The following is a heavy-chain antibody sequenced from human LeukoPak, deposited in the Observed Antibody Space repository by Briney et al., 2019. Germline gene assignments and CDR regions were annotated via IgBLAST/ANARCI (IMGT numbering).Heavy chain of an antibody. V-gene: IGHV1-69*04. D-gene: IGHD1-20*01. CDR1: GGTFNSYS. J-gene: IGHJ5*02. CDR3: ARDFKEPNWNDAHLFDP. Sequence: SVKVSCKASGGTFNSYSISWVRQAPGQGLEWMGRISPILDIPNYAHKFQGRVTITADKSTSTAYMELSSLRSEDTAVYYCARDFKEPNWNDAHLFDPWGQGTLVTVSS. CDR2: ISPILDIP.